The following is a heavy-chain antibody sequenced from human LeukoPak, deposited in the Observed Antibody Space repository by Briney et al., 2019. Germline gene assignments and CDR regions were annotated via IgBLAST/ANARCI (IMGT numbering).Heavy chain of an antibody. V-gene: IGHV3-11*04. CDR1: GFTFSDYY. D-gene: IGHD3-10*01. CDR3: ARDHYYGSGSYYNVWGYFDY. Sequence: GGSLRLSGAASGFTFSDYYMSWIRQAPGKGLEWVSYISSSGSTIYYADSVKGRFTISRDNAKNSLYLQMNSLRAEDTAVYYCARDHYYGSGSYYNVWGYFDYWGQGTLVTVSS. J-gene: IGHJ4*02. CDR2: ISSSGSTI.